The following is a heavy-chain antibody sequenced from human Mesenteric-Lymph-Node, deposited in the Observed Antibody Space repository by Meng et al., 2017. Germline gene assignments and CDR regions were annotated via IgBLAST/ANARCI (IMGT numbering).Heavy chain of an antibody. V-gene: IGHV3-74*01. CDR2: VSNDETIA. CDR3: ARERIAVAGTAYYYYGMDV. D-gene: IGHD6-19*01. CDR1: GFTFSDYW. J-gene: IGHJ6*02. Sequence: GESLKISCAASGFTFSDYWMNWVRQTPGKGLVWVSRVSNDETIASYAASVQGRFTVSRDNAKNTLYLQMNSLRAEDTAVYYCARERIAVAGTAYYYYGMDVWGQGTTVTVSS.